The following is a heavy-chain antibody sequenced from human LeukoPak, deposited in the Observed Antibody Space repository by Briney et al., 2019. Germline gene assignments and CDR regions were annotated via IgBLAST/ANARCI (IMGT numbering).Heavy chain of an antibody. Sequence: GGSLRLSCAASGFIFSNDAMHWVRQAPGKGLEWVAFIWFDGSNKHYADSVKGRFTISRDNSEDTLYLQMNSLRAEDTAVYYCSRDSLPSCGGDCYSGLDVWGQGTTVTVSS. CDR3: SRDSLPSCGGDCYSGLDV. D-gene: IGHD2-21*02. CDR1: GFIFSNDA. CDR2: IWFDGSNK. V-gene: IGHV3-33*01. J-gene: IGHJ6*02.